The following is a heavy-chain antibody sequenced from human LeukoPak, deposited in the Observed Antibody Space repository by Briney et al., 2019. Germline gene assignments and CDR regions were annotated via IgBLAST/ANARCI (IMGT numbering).Heavy chain of an antibody. V-gene: IGHV4-61*02. Sequence: PSETLSLTCTVSGASISSGNYFWSWIRQPAGKGLEWIGRIYTSGSTNYNPSLKSRVTMSVDTSKNQFSLKLSSVTAADTAVYYCARDRVAAARPSPFDIWGQGTMVTVSS. CDR3: ARDRVAAARPSPFDI. J-gene: IGHJ3*02. CDR1: GASISSGNYF. D-gene: IGHD6-13*01. CDR2: IYTSGST.